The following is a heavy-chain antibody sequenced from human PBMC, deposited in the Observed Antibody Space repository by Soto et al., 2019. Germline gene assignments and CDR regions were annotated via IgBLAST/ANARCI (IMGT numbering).Heavy chain of an antibody. V-gene: IGHV3-74*01. CDR1: GFTFSRYW. Sequence: EVQLVESGGGLVQPGGSLRLSCAASGFTFSRYWMHWVRQAPGKGLVWVSRIDSYGSATSQVDSVEGRFTISRDNAKNTLYLQMNSLRVEDTAVYYCARGWVERLSRQPPTDYWGQGALVTVSS. CDR3: ARGWVERLSRQPPTDY. D-gene: IGHD3-3*01. CDR2: IDSYGSAT. J-gene: IGHJ4*02.